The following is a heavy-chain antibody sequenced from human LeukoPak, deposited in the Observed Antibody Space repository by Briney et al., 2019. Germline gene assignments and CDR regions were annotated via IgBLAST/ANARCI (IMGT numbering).Heavy chain of an antibody. V-gene: IGHV4-4*07. CDR1: GGSIGTYY. CDR3: ARNYYYYYMDV. CDR2: IYSSGSS. Sequence: SETLSLTCTVSGGSIGTYYWSWIRQSAGKGLEWIGRIYSSGSSNYNPSLKSRVTMSVDTSKNQFSLTLSSVTAADTAVYYCARNYYYYYMDVWGKGTTVTVSS. J-gene: IGHJ6*03.